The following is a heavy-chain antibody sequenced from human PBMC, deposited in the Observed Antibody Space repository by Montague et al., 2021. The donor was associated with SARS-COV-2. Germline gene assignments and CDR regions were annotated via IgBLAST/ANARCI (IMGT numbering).Heavy chain of an antibody. CDR2: IYYSGST. V-gene: IGHV4-39*01. D-gene: IGHD4-23*01. CDR1: GGSISSSSYY. Sequence: SETLSLTCTVSGGSISSSSYYWGWIRQPPGKGLEWIGSIYYSGSTYYNPSLKSRVTISVDTSKNQFSLKLSSVTAADTAVYYCARYDVGHDYGGNRIGNDVFDIWGQGTMVTVSS. CDR3: ARYDVGHDYGGNRIGNDVFDI. J-gene: IGHJ3*02.